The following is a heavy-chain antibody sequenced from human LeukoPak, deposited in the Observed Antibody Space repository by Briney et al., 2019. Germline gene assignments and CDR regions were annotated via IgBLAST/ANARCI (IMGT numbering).Heavy chain of an antibody. CDR3: ARNSGDF. Sequence: PSETLSLTCSVSGGSISDFYWSWIRQPAGKGLEWIGRIYSSGNTNYNPSLKSRVTMSLDAFKNQFSLKLSSVTAAGTAVYYCARNSGDFWGQGTLVTVSS. V-gene: IGHV4-4*07. J-gene: IGHJ4*02. D-gene: IGHD4-23*01. CDR1: GGSISDFY. CDR2: IYSSGNT.